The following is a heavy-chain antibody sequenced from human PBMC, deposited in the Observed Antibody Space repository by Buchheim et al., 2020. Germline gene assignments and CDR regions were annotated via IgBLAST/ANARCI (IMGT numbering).Heavy chain of an antibody. CDR3: ARVGYYDSSGYAGDY. D-gene: IGHD3-22*01. CDR1: GGSFSGYY. V-gene: IGHV4-34*01. J-gene: IGHJ4*02. CDR2: INHSGST. Sequence: QLQLQESGSGLLKPSETLSLTCAVYGGSFSGYYWSWIRQPPGKGLEWIGEINHSGSTNYNPSLKSRVTISVDTSKNQFSLKLSSVTAADTAVYYCARVGYYDSSGYAGDYWGQGTL.